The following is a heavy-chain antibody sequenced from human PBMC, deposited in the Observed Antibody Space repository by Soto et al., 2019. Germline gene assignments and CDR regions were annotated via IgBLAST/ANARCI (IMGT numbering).Heavy chain of an antibody. D-gene: IGHD2-15*01. CDR3: ARDKGDCSDTRCPDFAY. CDR1: GGTLSSYT. V-gene: IGHV1-69*08. Sequence: QVQLVQSGAEVKKPGSSVKVSCKASGGTLSSYTFSWVRQAPGQGLEWMGRVIPNLGVTNYAKKFQGRFTIVVDTSTSTAYMELNSLRSDDTAVYYCARDKGDCSDTRCPDFAYGGQGPLVTVSS. CDR2: VIPNLGVT. J-gene: IGHJ4*02.